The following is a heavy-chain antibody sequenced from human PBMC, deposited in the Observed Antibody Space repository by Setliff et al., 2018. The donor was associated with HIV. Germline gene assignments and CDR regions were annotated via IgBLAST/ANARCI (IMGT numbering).Heavy chain of an antibody. CDR1: GYIFTNYA. Sequence: ASVKVSCKASGYIFTNYAIHWVRQAPGQRLEWMGWINAGNDNTKYSQKLQGRVTMTRNTSISTAYMELSSLRSEDTAVYYCARFRKFQLVGALDYWGQGTLVTVSS. V-gene: IGHV1-3*01. J-gene: IGHJ4*02. CDR2: INAGNDNT. CDR3: ARFRKFQLVGALDY. D-gene: IGHD1-26*01.